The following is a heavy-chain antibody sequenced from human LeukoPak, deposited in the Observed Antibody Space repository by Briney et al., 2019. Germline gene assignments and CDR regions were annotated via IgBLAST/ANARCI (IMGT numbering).Heavy chain of an antibody. Sequence: PGGSLRLSCAASGFTFSSYSMNWVRQAPGKGLEWVSSISSSSSYIYYADSVKGRFTISRDNAKNSLYLQMNSLRAEDTAVYYCARARIAAAGTTTRATYYYYYGMDVWGKGTTVTVSS. D-gene: IGHD6-13*01. J-gene: IGHJ6*04. CDR1: GFTFSSYS. V-gene: IGHV3-21*01. CDR2: ISSSSSYI. CDR3: ARARIAAAGTTTRATYYYYYGMDV.